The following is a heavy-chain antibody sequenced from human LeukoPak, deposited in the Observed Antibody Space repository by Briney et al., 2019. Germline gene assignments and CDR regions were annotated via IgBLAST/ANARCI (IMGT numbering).Heavy chain of an antibody. CDR2: ISYDGSNK. V-gene: IGHV3-30*18. J-gene: IGHJ4*02. Sequence: GGSLRLSCAASGFTFSSYGMHWVRQAPGKGLEWVAVISYDGSNKYYADSVKGRFTISRDNSKNTLYLQINSLRAEDTAVYYCAKDRYGGFDYWGQGTLVTVSS. CDR1: GFTFSSYG. D-gene: IGHD4-23*01. CDR3: AKDRYGGFDY.